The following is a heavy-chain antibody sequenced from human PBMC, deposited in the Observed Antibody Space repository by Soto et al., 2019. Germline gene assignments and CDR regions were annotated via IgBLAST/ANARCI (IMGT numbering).Heavy chain of an antibody. D-gene: IGHD4-4*01. CDR3: AGDPDSHYNDSHASSYP. CDR1: GYTFISYA. J-gene: IGHJ5*02. Sequence: ASVKVSCKASGYTFISYAIHWLRQAPGQRLEWMGWVNAGNGNTKYSQMFQGRVTISADKFTGTAYMELTGLRSDDTAVYYCAGDPDSHYNDSHASSYPWGQGTLVTVSS. V-gene: IGHV1-3*01. CDR2: VNAGNGNT.